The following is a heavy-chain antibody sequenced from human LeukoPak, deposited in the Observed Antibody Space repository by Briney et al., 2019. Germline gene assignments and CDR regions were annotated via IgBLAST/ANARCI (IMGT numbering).Heavy chain of an antibody. CDR3: APYCSSTSCYFDYFDY. CDR1: GFTFSDYY. D-gene: IGHD2-2*01. J-gene: IGHJ4*02. Sequence: GGSLRLSCAASGFTFSDYYMSWIRQAPGKGLEWVSYISSSGSTIHYADSVKGRFTISRDNAKNSLYLQMNSLRAEDTAVYYCAPYCSSTSCYFDYFDYWGQGTLVTVSS. CDR2: ISSSGSTI. V-gene: IGHV3-11*01.